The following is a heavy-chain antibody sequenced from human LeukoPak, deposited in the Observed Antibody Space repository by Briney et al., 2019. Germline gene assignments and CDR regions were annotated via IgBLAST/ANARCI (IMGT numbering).Heavy chain of an antibody. V-gene: IGHV3-53*01. CDR3: ARGGAWDYYGMDV. CDR2: IFSGAST. Sequence: PGGSLRLSCAASVFTVNSNYMSWVRQAPGKGLEWVSVIFSGASTYYADPVKGRFTISRDISKNTVYLQMNSLRAEDTAVYYCARGGAWDYYGMDVWGQGTTVTVSS. CDR1: VFTVNSNY. J-gene: IGHJ6*02. D-gene: IGHD3-16*01.